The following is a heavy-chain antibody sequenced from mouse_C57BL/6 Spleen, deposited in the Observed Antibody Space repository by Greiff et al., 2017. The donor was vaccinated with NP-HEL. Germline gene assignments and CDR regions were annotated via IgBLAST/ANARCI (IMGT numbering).Heavy chain of an antibody. CDR1: GYTFTSYW. CDR3: ARGRGNYNYAMDY. J-gene: IGHJ4*01. Sequence: QVQLQQPGAELVMPGASVKLSCKASGYTFTSYWMHWVKQRPGQGLEWIGEIDPSDSYTNYNQKFKGKSTLTVDKSSSTAYMQLSSLTSEDSAVYYCARGRGNYNYAMDYWGQGTSVTVSS. D-gene: IGHD2-1*01. V-gene: IGHV1-69*01. CDR2: IDPSDSYT.